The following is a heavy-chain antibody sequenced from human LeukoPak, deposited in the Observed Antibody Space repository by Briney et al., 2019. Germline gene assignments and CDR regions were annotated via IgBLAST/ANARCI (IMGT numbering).Heavy chain of an antibody. Sequence: GGSLRLSCAASGFTFNSYTMNWVRQAPGKGLEWGSSISSSSDYINYAGQVKGRFTISRDNAKNSLYLQLNSLRAEDTAVYYGARDPDGTYSPPFDPWGQGTLVPFSS. D-gene: IGHD2-21*01. V-gene: IGHV3-21*01. CDR3: ARDPDGTYSPPFDP. J-gene: IGHJ5*02. CDR2: ISSSSDYI. CDR1: GFTFNSYT.